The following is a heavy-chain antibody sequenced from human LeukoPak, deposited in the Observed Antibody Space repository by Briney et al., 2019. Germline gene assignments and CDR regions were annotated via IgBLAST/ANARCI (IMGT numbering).Heavy chain of an antibody. Sequence: KASETLSLTCSVSDYSNINDNYWGWIRQSPGKGLEWIASIFHTGSTYYNPSLKSRVSISVDPSKKKFSLNMISVTAADTAVYYCATLKVGATPVDYWGQGTLVIVSS. CDR3: ATLKVGATPVDY. J-gene: IGHJ4*02. CDR2: IFHTGST. V-gene: IGHV4-38-2*02. D-gene: IGHD1-26*01. CDR1: DYSNINDNY.